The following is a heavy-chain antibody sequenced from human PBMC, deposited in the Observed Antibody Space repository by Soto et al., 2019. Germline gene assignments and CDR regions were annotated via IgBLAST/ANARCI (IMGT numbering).Heavy chain of an antibody. CDR3: ASYGSARQRYFDP. D-gene: IGHD3-10*01. CDR1: GFTFSDSY. CDR2: ISGSSSYT. J-gene: IGHJ5*02. Sequence: QVQLVESGGGLVKPGGSLRLSCAASGFTFSDSYMSWIRQAPGKGLEWVSYISGSSSYTNYADSVEGRFTISRDNAKNSVYLQMNSLRADDTAVYYCASYGSARQRYFDPWGQGTLVTVSS. V-gene: IGHV3-11*05.